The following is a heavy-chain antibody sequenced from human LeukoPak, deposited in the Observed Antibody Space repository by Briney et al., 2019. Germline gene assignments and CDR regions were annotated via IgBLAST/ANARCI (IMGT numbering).Heavy chain of an antibody. Sequence: PSETLSLTCAVYGGSFSGYYWSWLRQPPGKGLEWLGEINHSGSTNYNPSLKSRVTISVNTSKNQFSLKLSSVTAADTAVYYCARAPPRDYGSGSCIRGVDYWGQGTPVTVSS. J-gene: IGHJ4*02. CDR3: ARAPPRDYGSGSCIRGVDY. CDR2: INHSGST. V-gene: IGHV4-34*01. CDR1: GGSFSGYY. D-gene: IGHD3-10*01.